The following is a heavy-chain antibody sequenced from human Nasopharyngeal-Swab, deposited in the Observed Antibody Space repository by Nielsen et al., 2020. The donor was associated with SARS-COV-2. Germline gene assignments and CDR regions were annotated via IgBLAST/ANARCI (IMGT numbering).Heavy chain of an antibody. D-gene: IGHD3-22*01. Sequence: GGSLRLSCAASGFTFSDYYMSWIRQAPGKGLEGVSYISSSGSTIYYADSVKGRFTISRDNAKNSLYLQMNSLRAEDTAVYYCASGYYDSSGYVRHWGQGTLVTVSS. V-gene: IGHV3-11*04. CDR3: ASGYYDSSGYVRH. CDR2: ISSSGSTI. CDR1: GFTFSDYY. J-gene: IGHJ1*01.